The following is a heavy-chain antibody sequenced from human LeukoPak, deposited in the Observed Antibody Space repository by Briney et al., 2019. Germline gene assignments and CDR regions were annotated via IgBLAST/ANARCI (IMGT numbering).Heavy chain of an antibody. J-gene: IGHJ4*02. CDR3: ARVAYDSSGYYYFDY. Sequence: PGGSLRLSCAASGFTLSSYSMNWVRQAPGKGLEWVSSISSSSSYIYYADSVKGRFTISRDNAKNSLYLQMNSLRAEDTAVYYCARVAYDSSGYYYFDYWGQGTLVTVSS. CDR1: GFTLSSYS. CDR2: ISSSSSYI. D-gene: IGHD3-22*01. V-gene: IGHV3-21*01.